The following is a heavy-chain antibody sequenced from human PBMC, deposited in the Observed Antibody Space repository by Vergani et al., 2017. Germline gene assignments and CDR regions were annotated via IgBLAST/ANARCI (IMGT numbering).Heavy chain of an antibody. CDR2: INPNSGGT. CDR1: GYTFTGYY. J-gene: IGHJ4*02. D-gene: IGHD6-13*01. CDR3: ARGEAAAGPRWYFDY. V-gene: IGHV1-2*02. Sequence: QVQLVQSGAEVKKPGASVKVSCKASGYTFTGYYMHWVRQAPGQGLEWMGWINPNSGGTNYAQKFQGRVTRTRDTSIRTAYMELSRLRSDDTAVYYCARGEAAAGPRWYFDYWGQGTLVTVSS.